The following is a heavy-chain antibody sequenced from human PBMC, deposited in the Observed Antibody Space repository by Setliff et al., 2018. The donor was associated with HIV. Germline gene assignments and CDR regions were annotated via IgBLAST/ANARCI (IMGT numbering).Heavy chain of an antibody. CDR2: INWNSGTI. CDR3: AKDYGDGHNWGAFDI. D-gene: IGHD1-1*01. V-gene: IGHV3-9*01. J-gene: IGHJ3*02. CDR1: GFTFDDYA. Sequence: GGSLRLSCAASGFTFDDYAMHWGRQAPGKGLEWVSGINWNSGTIAYADFVKGRFTISRDNTKNFVSLEMTNLRPEDTALYFCAKDYGDGHNWGAFDISGQGTMVTVSS.